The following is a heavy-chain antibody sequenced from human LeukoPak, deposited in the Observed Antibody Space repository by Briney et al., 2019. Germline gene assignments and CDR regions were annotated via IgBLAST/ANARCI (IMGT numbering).Heavy chain of an antibody. CDR2: IYYSGST. D-gene: IGHD5-18*01. Sequence: SQTLSLTCTVSGGSISSGGYYWSWIRQHPGKGLEWIGYIYYSGSTYYNPSLKSRVTISVNTSKNQFSLKLSSVTAADTAVYYCASARIQLWSFDYWGQGTLVTVSS. J-gene: IGHJ4*02. V-gene: IGHV4-31*03. CDR3: ASARIQLWSFDY. CDR1: GGSISSGGYY.